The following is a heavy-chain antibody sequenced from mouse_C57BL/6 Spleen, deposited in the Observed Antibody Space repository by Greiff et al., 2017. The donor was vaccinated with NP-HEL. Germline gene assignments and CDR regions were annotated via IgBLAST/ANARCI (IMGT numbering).Heavy chain of an antibody. CDR2: INPNNGGT. Sequence: VQLPQSGPELVKPGASVKIPCKASGYTFTDYNMDWVKQSHGKSPEWIGDINPNNGGTIYNQKFKGKATLTVDKSSSTANMELRSLTSKDTAVYYCARLGYGSRCYWGQGTSVTVSS. CDR1: GYTFTDYN. V-gene: IGHV1-18*01. D-gene: IGHD1-1*01. CDR3: ARLGYGSRCY. J-gene: IGHJ4*01.